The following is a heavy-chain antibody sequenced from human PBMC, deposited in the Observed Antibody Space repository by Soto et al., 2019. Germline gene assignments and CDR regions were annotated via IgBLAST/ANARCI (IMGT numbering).Heavy chain of an antibody. Sequence: GPGVKEPGASVRVSCKASGYSFNSAGLAWVRQAPGQGLEWMGWISVDNGDTKYAQKFQGRVTMTTDTSTTTAYMDLRGLKSDDTAVFYCARVQSLGYCRSASCYDVFDHWGQGTLVTVSS. J-gene: IGHJ4*02. V-gene: IGHV1-18*01. CDR3: ARVQSLGYCRSASCYDVFDH. CDR1: GYSFNSAG. CDR2: ISVDNGDT. D-gene: IGHD2-2*01.